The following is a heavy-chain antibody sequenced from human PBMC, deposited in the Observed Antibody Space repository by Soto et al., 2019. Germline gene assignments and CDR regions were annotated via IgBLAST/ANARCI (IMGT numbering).Heavy chain of an antibody. CDR2: ITDTGGDA. V-gene: IGHV3-23*01. Sequence: GGSLRLSCVASGPTFGSRAMTWVRQAPGEGLQWVSTITDTGGDAKYADSVRGRFVISRDNSKKTLYLQMTSLTAEDSAMYYCARGSTDYYPGSRIFDFWGRGTLVTVSS. CDR1: GPTFGSRA. CDR3: ARGSTDYYPGSRIFDF. D-gene: IGHD3-10*01. J-gene: IGHJ4*02.